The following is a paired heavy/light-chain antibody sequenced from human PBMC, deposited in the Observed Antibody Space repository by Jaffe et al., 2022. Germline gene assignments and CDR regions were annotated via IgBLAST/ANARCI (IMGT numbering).Heavy chain of an antibody. CDR2: VSASGGGT. Sequence: EVQLLESGGGLVQPGGSLRLSCAASGFTFSNYAMSWVRQAPGKGLEWVSAVSASGGGTFYADSVKGRYTISRDNSKSTLYVQMNSLRAEDTAIYYCAKGVKIQLWLHFDSWGQGALVTVSS. J-gene: IGHJ4*02. D-gene: IGHD5-18*01. CDR1: GFTFSNYA. CDR3: AKGVKIQLWLHFDS. V-gene: IGHV3-23*01.
Light chain of an antibody. CDR2: GNI. CDR3: QSHDSGLSAYV. V-gene: IGLV1-40*01. CDR1: SSNIGAGYD. Sequence: QSVLTQPPSVSGAPGQRVTISCTGSSSNIGAGYDVHWYQQLPGTAPKLLIYGNINRPSGVPDRFSGSKSGTSASLAITGLQAEDEADYYCQSHDSGLSAYVFGSGTKVTVL. J-gene: IGLJ1*01.